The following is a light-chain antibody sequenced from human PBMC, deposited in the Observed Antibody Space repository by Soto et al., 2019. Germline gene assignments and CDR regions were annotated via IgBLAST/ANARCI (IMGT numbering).Light chain of an antibody. V-gene: IGKV3-20*01. J-gene: IGKJ4*01. CDR2: GES. CDR3: QHLGSSRLT. Sequence: EIVLTQSPGTLSLSPGERATLSCRASQSLSSSYLAWYQQAPGQAPRLLLYGESSRATGIPDRFSVSGSGTDFTLTISRLEPEDFAGYECQHLGSSRLTFGRGTKVEI. CDR1: QSLSSSY.